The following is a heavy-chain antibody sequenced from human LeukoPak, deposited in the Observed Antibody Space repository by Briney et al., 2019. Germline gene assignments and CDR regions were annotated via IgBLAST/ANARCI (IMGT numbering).Heavy chain of an antibody. CDR2: ISAYNGST. D-gene: IGHD1-26*01. V-gene: IGHV1-18*01. CDR3: ARCSAGATPFQH. Sequence: ASVKVSCKASGGTFSSYAISWVRQAPGQGLEWMGWISAYNGSTNYAQKLQGRVTMTTDTSTSTAYMELRSLRSDDTAVYYCARCSAGATPFQHWGQGTLVTVSS. CDR1: GGTFSSYA. J-gene: IGHJ1*01.